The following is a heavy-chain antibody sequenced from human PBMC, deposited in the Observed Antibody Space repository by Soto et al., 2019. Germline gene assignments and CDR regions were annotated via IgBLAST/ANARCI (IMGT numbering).Heavy chain of an antibody. V-gene: IGHV4-39*01. CDR3: ARQTPEATMVREVIPPFGPPMDV. CDR2: IYYSGST. J-gene: IGHJ6*03. Sequence: KTSETLSLTCTVSGGSISSSSYYWGWIRQPPGKGLEWIGSIYYSGSTYYNPSLKSRVTISVDTSKNQFSLKLSSVTAADTAVYYCARQTPEATMVREVIPPFGPPMDVWGKGTTVTVSS. D-gene: IGHD3-10*01. CDR1: GGSISSSSYY.